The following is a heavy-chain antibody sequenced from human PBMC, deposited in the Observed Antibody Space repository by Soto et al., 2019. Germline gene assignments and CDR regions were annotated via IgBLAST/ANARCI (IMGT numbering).Heavy chain of an antibody. CDR3: IGSFPF. V-gene: IGHV3-49*03. D-gene: IGHD3-10*01. J-gene: IGHJ4*02. CDR2: IRSQPYGGTT. Sequence: AGGSLRLSCSGSGFPFGNFLMSWFRQAPGKRLEWVGFIRSQPYGGTTEYAASVRGRFTISRDDSKGIAYLQMNSLKTEDSGVYYCIGSFPFWGQGTLVTVSS. CDR1: GFPFGNFL.